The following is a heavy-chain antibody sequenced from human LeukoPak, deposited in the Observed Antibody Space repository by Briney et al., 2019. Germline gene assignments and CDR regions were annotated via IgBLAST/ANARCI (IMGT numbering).Heavy chain of an antibody. Sequence: ASVKVSCKASGGTFSSYAISWVRQAPGQGLEWMGIINPSGGSTSYAQKFQGRVTMTRDTSTSTVYMELSSLRSEDTAVYYCARDHAHGVTFDYWGQGTLVTVSS. V-gene: IGHV1-46*01. J-gene: IGHJ4*02. D-gene: IGHD2-21*02. CDR1: GGTFSSYA. CDR3: ARDHAHGVTFDY. CDR2: INPSGGST.